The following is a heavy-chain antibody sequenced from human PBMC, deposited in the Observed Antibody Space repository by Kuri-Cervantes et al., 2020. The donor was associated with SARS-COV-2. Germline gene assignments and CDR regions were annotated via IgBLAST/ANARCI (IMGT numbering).Heavy chain of an antibody. V-gene: IGHV3-30-3*01. CDR2: ISYDGSNK. CDR1: GFTFSSYA. D-gene: IGHD3-10*01. Sequence: LSLTCAASGFTFSSYAMHWVRQAPGKGLEWVAVISYDGSNKYYADSVKGRFTISRDNSKNTLYLQMNSLRAEDTAVYYCAKGPGTMARGHYYYGMDVWGQGTTVTVSS. CDR3: AKGPGTMARGHYYYGMDV. J-gene: IGHJ6*02.